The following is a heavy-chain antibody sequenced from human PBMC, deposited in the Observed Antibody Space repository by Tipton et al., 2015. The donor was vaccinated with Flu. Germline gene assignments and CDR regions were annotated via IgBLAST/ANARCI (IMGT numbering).Heavy chain of an antibody. CDR1: GYTFTSYD. D-gene: IGHD4-17*01. V-gene: IGHV1-8*01. Sequence: QLVQSGAEVKKPGASVKVSCKASGYTFTSYDINWVRQATGQGLEWMGWMNPNSGNTGYAQKFQGRVTMTRNTSISTAYMELSSLRSEDPAVYYCARGNINYGDYALDYWGQGTLVTVSS. CDR3: ARGNINYGDYALDY. J-gene: IGHJ4*02. CDR2: MNPNSGNT.